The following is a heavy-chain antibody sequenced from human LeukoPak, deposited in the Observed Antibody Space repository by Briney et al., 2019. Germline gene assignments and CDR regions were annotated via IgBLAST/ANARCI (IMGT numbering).Heavy chain of an antibody. V-gene: IGHV4-59*08. CDR1: GGSISSYY. D-gene: IGHD3-22*01. CDR2: IYYSGST. CDR3: ARAYYYDSSGYPANYFDY. J-gene: IGHJ4*02. Sequence: SETLSLTCTVSGGSISSYYWSWIRQPPGKGLEWIGYIYYSGSTNYNPSLKSRVTISVDTSKNQFSLKLSSVTATDTAVYYCARAYYYDSSGYPANYFDYWGQGTLVTVSS.